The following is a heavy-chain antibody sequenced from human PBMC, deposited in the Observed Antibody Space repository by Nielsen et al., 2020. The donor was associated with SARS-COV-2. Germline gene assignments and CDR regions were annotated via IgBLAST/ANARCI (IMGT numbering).Heavy chain of an antibody. Sequence: SETLSLTCTVSGDSMSRYYWTWIRQSPGKGLEWIGYITKSGNTNYSTSLKRRVTISLDTSKHQFSLKVNSMTAADTAVYFCARDYYGDYLDAFDVWGQGSMVSVSS. CDR1: GDSMSRYY. J-gene: IGHJ3*01. CDR3: ARDYYGDYLDAFDV. CDR2: ITKSGNT. D-gene: IGHD4-17*01. V-gene: IGHV4-59*01.